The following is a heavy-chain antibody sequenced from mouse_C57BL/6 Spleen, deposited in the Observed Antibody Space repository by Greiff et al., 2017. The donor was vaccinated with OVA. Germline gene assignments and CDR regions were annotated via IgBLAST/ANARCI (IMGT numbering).Heavy chain of an antibody. CDR2: INPNNGGT. D-gene: IGHD1-2*01. J-gene: IGHJ1*03. CDR1: GYTFTDYY. CDR3: ARRVLRPSWYFDV. V-gene: IGHV1-26*01. Sequence: EVQLQQSGPELVKPGASVKISCKASGYTFTDYYMNWVKQSHGKSLEWIGDINPNNGGTSYNQKFKGKATLTVDKSSSTAYMELRSLTSEDSAVYYCARRVLRPSWYFDVWGTGTTVTVSS.